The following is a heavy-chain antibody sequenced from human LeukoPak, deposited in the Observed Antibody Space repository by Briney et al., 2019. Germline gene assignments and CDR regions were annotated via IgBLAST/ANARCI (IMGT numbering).Heavy chain of an antibody. Sequence: GGSLRLSCAASGFTFSNYNMNWVRQAPGKGLEWVSSITSSSTYVYYADSVKGRFTISRDNSRNIMNLQTDSLRPEDTALYYCARAMVRGVIPYWGQGTLVTVSS. J-gene: IGHJ4*02. CDR2: ITSSSTYV. CDR3: ARAMVRGVIPY. D-gene: IGHD3-10*01. CDR1: GFTFSNYN. V-gene: IGHV3-21*01.